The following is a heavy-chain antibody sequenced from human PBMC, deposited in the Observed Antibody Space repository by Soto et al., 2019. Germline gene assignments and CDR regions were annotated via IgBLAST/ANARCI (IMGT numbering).Heavy chain of an antibody. CDR1: GFTSRDHN. CDR3: ARDYRRGYSYTRDR. V-gene: IGHV3-48*02. Sequence: GGSLRLSCAASGFTSRDHNMNWVRQALGKGLEWVSYISSTNITTYYADSVKSRFPISRGNAKNSLYLQMNSLKDEDTAVYYCARDYRRGYSYTRDRWGQDTLVTVAS. J-gene: IGHJ1*01. D-gene: IGHD3-16*01. CDR2: ISSTNITT.